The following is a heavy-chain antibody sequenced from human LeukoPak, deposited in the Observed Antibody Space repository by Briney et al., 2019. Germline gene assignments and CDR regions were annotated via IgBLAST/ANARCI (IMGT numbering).Heavy chain of an antibody. Sequence: GGSLRLSCAASGFTFSSYSMNWVRQAPGKGLEWVSSISSSSSYIYYADSVKGRFTISRDNAKNSLYLQMNSLRAEDTAVYYCARDKLAVLLWFGEHSHGMDVWGKGTTVTVCS. V-gene: IGHV3-21*01. CDR2: ISSSSSYI. CDR3: ARDKLAVLLWFGEHSHGMDV. CDR1: GFTFSSYS. J-gene: IGHJ6*04. D-gene: IGHD3-10*01.